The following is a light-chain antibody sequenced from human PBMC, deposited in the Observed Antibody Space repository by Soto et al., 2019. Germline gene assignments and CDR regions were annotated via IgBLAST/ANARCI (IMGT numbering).Light chain of an antibody. CDR3: QQYAGWPLT. CDR1: QSIVTN. J-gene: IGKJ4*01. CDR2: KTS. Sequence: EVVMTQSPATVSVSPGERTSLSCRASQSIVTNLGWYQQKPGQAPRLLISKTSTTATGVPARFSGSGSGTEFTLTISRLQAEDIAVYYCQQYAGWPLTFGGWTKVDIK. V-gene: IGKV3-15*01.